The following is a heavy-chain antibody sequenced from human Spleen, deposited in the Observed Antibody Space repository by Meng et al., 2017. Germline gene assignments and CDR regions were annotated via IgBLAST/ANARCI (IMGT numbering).Heavy chain of an antibody. D-gene: IGHD4-11*01. CDR3: ARGPTTMAHDFDY. CDR2: IYTSGST. V-gene: IGHV4-4*07. CDR1: GGSISDYY. J-gene: IGHJ4*02. Sequence: SETLSLTCTVSGGSISDYYWNWIRQPAGKGLEWIGRIYTSGSTNYNPSLKSRVTISVDTSQNNLSLKLSSVTAADSAVYYCARGPTTMAHDFDYWGQGTLVTVSS.